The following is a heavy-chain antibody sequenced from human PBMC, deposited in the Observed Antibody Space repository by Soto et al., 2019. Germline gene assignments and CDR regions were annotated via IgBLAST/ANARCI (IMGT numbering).Heavy chain of an antibody. CDR3: XSSPQLLYAYYYYGMDV. CDR1: GFTFSSYS. V-gene: IGHV3-21*01. CDR2: ISSSSSYI. Sequence: GGSLRLSCAASGFTFSSYSMNWVRQAPGKGLEWVSSISSSSSYIYYADSVKGRFTISRDNAKNSLYLQMNSLRAEDTAVYYCXSSPQLLYAYYYYGMDVWGQGTTVTVSS. D-gene: IGHD2-2*02. J-gene: IGHJ6*02.